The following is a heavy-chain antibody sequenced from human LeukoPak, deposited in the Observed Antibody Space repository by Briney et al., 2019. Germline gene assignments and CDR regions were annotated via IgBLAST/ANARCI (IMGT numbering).Heavy chain of an antibody. J-gene: IGHJ4*02. Sequence: PGGSLRLSCAASGFTFSTYAMNWVRQAPGKGLEWVSATSATGDTTSYAGSVKGRFIISRDNSKNTLYLQMSSLRAEDTAVYYCAKDREIYSGSYYYFDYWGQGTLATVSS. V-gene: IGHV3-23*01. D-gene: IGHD1-26*01. CDR1: GFTFSTYA. CDR2: TSATGDTT. CDR3: AKDREIYSGSYYYFDY.